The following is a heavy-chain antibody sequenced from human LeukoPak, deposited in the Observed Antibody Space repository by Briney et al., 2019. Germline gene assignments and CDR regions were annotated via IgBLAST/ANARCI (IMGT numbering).Heavy chain of an antibody. CDR2: ISGSGGST. CDR3: AREWSGFGELPDY. J-gene: IGHJ4*02. Sequence: GSLRLSCAASGFTFSSYAMSWVRQAPGKGLEWVSAISGSGGSTYYADSVKGRFTISRDNSKNTLYLQMNSLRVEDTAVYYCAREWSGFGELPDYWGQGTLVTVSS. D-gene: IGHD3-10*01. CDR1: GFTFSSYA. V-gene: IGHV3-23*01.